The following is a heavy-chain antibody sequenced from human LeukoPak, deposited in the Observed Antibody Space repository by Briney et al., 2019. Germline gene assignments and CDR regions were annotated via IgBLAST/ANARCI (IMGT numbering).Heavy chain of an antibody. V-gene: IGHV4-34*01. J-gene: IGHJ6*03. Sequence: SETLSLTCAVYGGSFSVYYWGWVRHPPRKGRGWLGEINLSGRTNYNPSLKSRVTISVDTSKNQVSLKVSSVTAADTAVYYCARRRTRAYMDVWGKGTTVTVSS. D-gene: IGHD1-1*01. CDR1: GGSFSVYY. CDR3: ARRRTRAYMDV. CDR2: INLSGRT.